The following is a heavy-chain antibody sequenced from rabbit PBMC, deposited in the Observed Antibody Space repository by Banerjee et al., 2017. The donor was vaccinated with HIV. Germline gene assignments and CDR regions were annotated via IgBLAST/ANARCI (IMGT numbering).Heavy chain of an antibody. CDR3: ARAGGFENYFNL. CDR1: GFDLSSSYY. Sequence: QEQLVESGGGLVQPEGSLTLTCKASGFDLSSSYYMCWVRQAPGKGLEWIGCIDAGSSGTTYYANWAKGRFTISKTSSTTVTLQMTSLTAADTATYFCARAGGFENYFNLWGPGTLVTVS. D-gene: IGHD1-1*01. J-gene: IGHJ4*01. CDR2: IDAGSSGTT. V-gene: IGHV1S45*01.